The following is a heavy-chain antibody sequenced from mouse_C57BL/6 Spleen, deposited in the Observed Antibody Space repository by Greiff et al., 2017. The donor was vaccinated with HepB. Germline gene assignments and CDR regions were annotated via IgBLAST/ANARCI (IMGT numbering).Heavy chain of an antibody. V-gene: IGHV1-4*01. D-gene: IGHD2-3*01. CDR2: INPSSGYT. J-gene: IGHJ4*01. Sequence: QVHVKQSGAELARPGASVKMSCKASGYTFTSYTMHWVKQRPGQGLEWIGYINPSSGYTKYNQKFKDKATLTADKSSSTAYMQLSSLTSEDSAVYYCARGDGYYEGAMDYWGQGTSVTVSS. CDR1: GYTFTSYT. CDR3: ARGDGYYEGAMDY.